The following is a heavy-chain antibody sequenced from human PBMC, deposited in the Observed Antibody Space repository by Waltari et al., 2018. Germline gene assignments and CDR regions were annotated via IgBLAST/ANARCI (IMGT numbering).Heavy chain of an antibody. D-gene: IGHD3-16*02. CDR3: ARGRNYVWGSYRRSVFFGY. V-gene: IGHV4-34*01. J-gene: IGHJ4*02. Sequence: QVQLQQWGAGLLKPSETLSLTCAVYGGSFSGYYWSWIRQPPGKGLEWIGEINHSGSTNDNPALKSRVTISVDTSKNQFSLKLSSVTAADTAVYYCARGRNYVWGSYRRSVFFGYWGQGTLVTVSS. CDR1: GGSFSGYY. CDR2: INHSGST.